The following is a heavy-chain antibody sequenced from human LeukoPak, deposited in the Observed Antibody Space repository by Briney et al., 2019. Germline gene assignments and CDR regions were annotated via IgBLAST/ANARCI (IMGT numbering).Heavy chain of an antibody. Sequence: SETLSLTCTVSGGSIRNYYWSWIRQPPGEGLEWFGYIYYSGSTNYNPSLKSRVTISVDTSKNQFSLKLSSVTAADTAVYFCAREGKSDGYSYGGLDYWGQGTLVTVSS. CDR3: AREGKSDGYSYGGLDY. D-gene: IGHD5-18*01. CDR2: IYYSGST. V-gene: IGHV4-59*01. J-gene: IGHJ4*02. CDR1: GGSIRNYY.